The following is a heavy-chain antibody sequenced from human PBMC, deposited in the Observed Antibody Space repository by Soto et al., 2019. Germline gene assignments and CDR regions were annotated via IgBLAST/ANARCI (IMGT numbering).Heavy chain of an antibody. J-gene: IGHJ6*02. V-gene: IGHV3-23*01. D-gene: IGHD3-3*01. CDR3: AKFEAPSIWSGPEGLLDV. Sequence: GGSLRLSXAASGFTFSSYAMSWVRQAPGKGLEWVSAISGSGGSTYYADSVKGRFTISRDNSKNTLYLQMNSLRAEDTAVYYSAKFEAPSIWSGPEGLLDVWGQGTTVTVSS. CDR1: GFTFSSYA. CDR2: ISGSGGST.